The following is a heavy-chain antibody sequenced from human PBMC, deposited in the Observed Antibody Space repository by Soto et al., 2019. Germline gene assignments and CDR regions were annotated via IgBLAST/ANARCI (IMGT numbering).Heavy chain of an antibody. CDR2: INPNSGAT. J-gene: IGHJ6*02. V-gene: IGHV1-2*02. D-gene: IGHD6-19*01. Sequence: GSSVKVSCKASRYTFTGYYIHWVRQASGQGIEWMGWINPNSGATNYAQKFPGRVTMTRDPSLTTAYMEPSRLISDATAVYYCTKWRAVAAPSYYYYAMGVWG. CDR1: RYTFTGYY. CDR3: TKWRAVAAPSYYYYAMGV.